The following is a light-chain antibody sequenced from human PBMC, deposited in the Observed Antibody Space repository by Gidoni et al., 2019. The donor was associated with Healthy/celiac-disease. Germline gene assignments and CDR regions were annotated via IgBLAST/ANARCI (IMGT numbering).Light chain of an antibody. CDR3: QQYNSYSQGFT. V-gene: IGKV1-5*03. J-gene: IGKJ3*01. Sequence: MTQSPSTLSTSVGDRVTITCRASQSISSWLAWYQQKPGKAPKLLIYKASSLESGVPSRFSGSGSGTEFTLTISSLQPDDFATYYCQQYNSYSQGFTFGPGTKVDIK. CDR1: QSISSW. CDR2: KAS.